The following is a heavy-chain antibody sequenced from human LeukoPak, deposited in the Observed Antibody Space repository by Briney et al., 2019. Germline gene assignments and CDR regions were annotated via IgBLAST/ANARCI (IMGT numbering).Heavy chain of an antibody. CDR2: ISYDGSNK. CDR1: GFTFSSYA. CDR3: ARAVGGLWFESPDY. J-gene: IGHJ4*02. V-gene: IGHV3-30-3*01. Sequence: GGSLRLSCAASGFTFSSYAMSWVRQAPGKGLEWVAVISYDGSNKYYADSVKGRFTISRDNSKNTLYLQMNSLRAEDTAVYYCARAVGGLWFESPDYWGQGTLVTVSS. D-gene: IGHD3-10*01.